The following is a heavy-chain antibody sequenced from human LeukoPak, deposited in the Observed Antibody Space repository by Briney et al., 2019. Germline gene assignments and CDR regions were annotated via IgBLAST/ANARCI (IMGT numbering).Heavy chain of an antibody. CDR1: GFTFSSYA. V-gene: IGHV3-23*01. CDR2: LSGSGRSGST. Sequence: PGGSLRLSCAASGFTFSSYAMNWVRQAPGKGLEWVSGLSGSGRSGSTYYAASAKGRFTISRENSKNTLYLQMNSLRAEDTAVYYCAKSLAAAGNYWGQGTLVTVSS. D-gene: IGHD6-13*01. J-gene: IGHJ4*02. CDR3: AKSLAAAGNY.